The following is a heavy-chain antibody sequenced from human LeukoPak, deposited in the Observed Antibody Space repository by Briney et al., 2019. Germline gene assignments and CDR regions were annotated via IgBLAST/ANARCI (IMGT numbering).Heavy chain of an antibody. V-gene: IGHV4-34*01. CDR3: ARGSLRYYDWLS. D-gene: IGHD3-9*01. CDR1: GGSFSGYY. J-gene: IGHJ5*02. CDR2: INQSGGT. Sequence: SETLSLTCGVYGGSFSGYYWSWIRQPPGRGLEWIGEINQSGGTNYNPSLKSRVTFSVDTSKNHFSLNLRSVTAADTAIYYCARGSLRYYDWLSWGQGTLVTVSS.